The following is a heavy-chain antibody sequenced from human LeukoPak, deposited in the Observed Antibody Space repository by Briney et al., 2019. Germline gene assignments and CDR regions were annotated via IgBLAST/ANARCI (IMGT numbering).Heavy chain of an antibody. J-gene: IGHJ4*02. V-gene: IGHV1-2*06. CDR3: ARLSRGAVAGAPAGRNFDY. Sequence: GASVKVSCKASGYTFSDYYLHWVRQAPGQGLEWMGRVSTVSGGAAYAQKFRGRVTMTRDTSITTAYMELSSLRSDDSAMYYCARLSRGAVAGAPAGRNFDYWGQGTPVTVSS. D-gene: IGHD6-13*01. CDR2: VSTVSGGA. CDR1: GYTFSDYY.